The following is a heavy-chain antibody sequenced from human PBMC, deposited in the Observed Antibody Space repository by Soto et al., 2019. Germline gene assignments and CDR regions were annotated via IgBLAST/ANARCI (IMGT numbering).Heavy chain of an antibody. CDR2: ISSSSSYI. D-gene: IGHD6-13*01. V-gene: IGHV3-21*01. J-gene: IGHJ4*02. Sequence: GGSLRLSCAASGFTFSNAWMNWVRQAPGKGLEWVSSISSSSSYIYYADSVKGRFTISRDNAKNSLYLQMNSLRAEDTAVYYCARARAAAAGPFDYWGQGTLVTVSS. CDR1: GFTFSNAW. CDR3: ARARAAAAGPFDY.